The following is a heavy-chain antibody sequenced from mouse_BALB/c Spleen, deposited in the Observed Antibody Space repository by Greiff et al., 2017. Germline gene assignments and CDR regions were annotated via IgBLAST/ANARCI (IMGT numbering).Heavy chain of an antibody. D-gene: IGHD2-4*01. CDR2: ISSGSSTI. CDR1: GFTFSSFG. V-gene: IGHV5-17*02. Sequence: EVMLVESGGGLVQPGGSRKLSCAASGFTFSSFGMHWVRQAPEKGLEWVAYISSGSSTIYYADTVKGRFTISRDNPKNTLFLQMTSLRSEDTAMYYCARRDGYDYDSYAMDYWGQGTSVTVSS. CDR3: ARRDGYDYDSYAMDY. J-gene: IGHJ4*01.